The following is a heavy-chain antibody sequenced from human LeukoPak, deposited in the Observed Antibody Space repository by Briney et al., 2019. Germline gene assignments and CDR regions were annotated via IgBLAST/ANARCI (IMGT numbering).Heavy chain of an antibody. D-gene: IGHD6-13*01. CDR3: ARAFFAAAGTGGWFDP. V-gene: IGHV4-61*02. CDR1: GGSISSGGYY. J-gene: IGHJ5*02. CDR2: IYTSGST. Sequence: SQTLSLTCTVSGGSISSGGYYWSWIRQPAGKGLEWIGRIYTSGSTNYNPSLKSRVTMSVDTSKNQFSLKLSSVTAADTAVYYCARAFFAAAGTGGWFDPWGQGTLVTVSS.